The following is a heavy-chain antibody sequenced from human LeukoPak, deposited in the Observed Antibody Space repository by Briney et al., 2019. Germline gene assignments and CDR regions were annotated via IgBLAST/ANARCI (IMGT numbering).Heavy chain of an antibody. J-gene: IGHJ4*02. CDR2: IIPIFGTA. V-gene: IGHV1-69*05. CDR3: ARGRSIAFDLGY. CDR1: GGTFSSYA. Sequence: ASVKVSCKASGGTFSSYAISLVRQAPGQGLEWMGGIIPIFGTANYAQKFQGRVTITTDESTSTAYMELSSLRSEDTAVYYCARGRSIAFDLGYWGQGTLVTVSS. D-gene: IGHD6-6*01.